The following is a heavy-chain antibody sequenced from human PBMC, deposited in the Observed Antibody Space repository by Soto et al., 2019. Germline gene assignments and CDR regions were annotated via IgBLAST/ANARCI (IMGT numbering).Heavy chain of an antibody. V-gene: IGHV3-23*01. Sequence: EVQLLESGGGLVQPGGSLRLSCAASGFTFSSYAMSWVRQAPGKGLEWVSAISGSGGSTYYADSVKGRFTISRDNSKNTMYLQMNSLRAEDTAVYYCAKGVGDCSSTSGYRCSVDYWGQGTLVTVSS. CDR2: ISGSGGST. CDR1: GFTFSSYA. CDR3: AKGVGDCSSTSGYRCSVDY. D-gene: IGHD2-2*02. J-gene: IGHJ4*02.